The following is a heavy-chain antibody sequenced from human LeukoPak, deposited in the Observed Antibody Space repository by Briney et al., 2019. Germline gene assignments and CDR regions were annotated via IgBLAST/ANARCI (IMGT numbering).Heavy chain of an antibody. V-gene: IGHV1-69*05. D-gene: IGHD3-9*01. J-gene: IGHJ5*02. Sequence: SVKVSCKASGGTFSSYAISWVRQAPGQGLEWMGGIIPIFGTANYAQKFQGRVTITTDESTSTAYMELSSLRSEDTAVYYCARERDTREDYDILTGYDPWGQGTLVTVSS. CDR2: IIPIFGTA. CDR1: GGTFSSYA. CDR3: ARERDTREDYDILTGYDP.